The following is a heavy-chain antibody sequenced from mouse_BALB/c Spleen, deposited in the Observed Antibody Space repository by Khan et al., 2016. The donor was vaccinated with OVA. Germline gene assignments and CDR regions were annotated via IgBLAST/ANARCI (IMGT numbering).Heavy chain of an antibody. CDR1: GYSFTLYY. D-gene: IGHD4-1*01. CDR3: EKWDDCVDY. J-gene: IGHJ3*01. CDR2: VNPNTDNI. Sequence: VQLKESGPDLVKPGASVKLSCKASGYSFTLYYMSWVKQSHGKSLEWIGRVNPNTDNINYNQEFMGKAILTVDKSSNTAYLELRSLTSEDSVVFFCEKWDDCVDYWGQGTLVTVSA. V-gene: IGHV1-26*01.